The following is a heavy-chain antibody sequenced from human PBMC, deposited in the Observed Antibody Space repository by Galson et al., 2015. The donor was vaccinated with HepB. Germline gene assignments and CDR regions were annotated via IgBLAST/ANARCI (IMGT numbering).Heavy chain of an antibody. CDR2: TYYRSKWYN. J-gene: IGHJ6*02. Sequence: CAISGDSVSTNIVAWNWIRQSPSRGLEWLGRTYYRSKWYNDYAVSEQSRITINPDTSRNQFSLQLNSVTPEDTGVYYCTRVRHLARGMDVWGQGTTVTFSS. CDR3: TRVRHLARGMDV. V-gene: IGHV6-1*01. D-gene: IGHD5-12*01. CDR1: GDSVSTNIVA.